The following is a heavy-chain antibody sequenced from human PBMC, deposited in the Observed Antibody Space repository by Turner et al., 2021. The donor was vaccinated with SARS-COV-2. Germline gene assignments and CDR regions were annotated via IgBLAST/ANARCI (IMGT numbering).Heavy chain of an antibody. CDR1: GGTFSSYA. D-gene: IGHD4-17*01. CDR2: IIPIFDTA. V-gene: IGHV1-69*06. J-gene: IGHJ4*02. Sequence: QVQLVQSGAEVKKPGSSVKVSCKASGGTFSSYAISWVRQAPGQGLEWMGGIIPIFDTANYAQKYKGRVTITADKSTSTVYMELSSLRSEDTAVYYCARRIYGGLDYWGQGTLVTVSS. CDR3: ARRIYGGLDY.